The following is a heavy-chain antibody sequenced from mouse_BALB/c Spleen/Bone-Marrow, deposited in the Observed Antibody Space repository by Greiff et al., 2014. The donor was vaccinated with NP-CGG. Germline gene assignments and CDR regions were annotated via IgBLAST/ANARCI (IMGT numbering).Heavy chain of an antibody. CDR3: ARRDYGIRENYYAMDY. CDR1: GYTFTSYW. D-gene: IGHD1-2*01. CDR2: IYPGDGDT. J-gene: IGHJ4*01. Sequence: VQLQQSGAELARPGASVKLSCKASGYTFTSYWMQWVKQRPGQGLEWIGAIYPGDGDTRYTQKFKGKATLTADKSSSTAYMQLSSLASEDSAAYYCARRDYGIRENYYAMDYWGQGTSVTVSS. V-gene: IGHV1-87*01.